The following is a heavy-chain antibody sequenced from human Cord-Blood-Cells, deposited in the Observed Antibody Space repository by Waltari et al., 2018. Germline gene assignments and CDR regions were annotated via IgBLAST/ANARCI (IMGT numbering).Heavy chain of an antibody. CDR3: AKETGAGDY. Sequence: EVQLVESGGGLVQPGRSLRLSCAASGFTFADYAMHWVRQAPGKGLEWVSGISWNSGSIGYADSVKGRFTISRDNAKNYLYLQMNSLRAEDTALYYCAKETGAGDYWGQGTLVTVSS. CDR1: GFTFADYA. V-gene: IGHV3-9*01. CDR2: ISWNSGSI. J-gene: IGHJ4*02. D-gene: IGHD6-19*01.